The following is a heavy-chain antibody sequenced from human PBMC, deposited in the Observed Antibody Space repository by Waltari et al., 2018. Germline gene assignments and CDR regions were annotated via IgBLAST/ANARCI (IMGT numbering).Heavy chain of an antibody. CDR2: IRYDGSNK. CDR1: GFTFSSYG. V-gene: IGHV3-30*02. Sequence: QVQLVESGGGVVQPGGSLRLSCAASGFTFSSYGMHWVRQATGTGLEWVAFIRYDGSNKYYADSVKGRFTISRDNSKNTLYLQMNSLRAEDTAVYYCAKGLYCSGGSCYGPLFDYWGQGTLVTVSS. CDR3: AKGLYCSGGSCYGPLFDY. J-gene: IGHJ4*02. D-gene: IGHD2-15*01.